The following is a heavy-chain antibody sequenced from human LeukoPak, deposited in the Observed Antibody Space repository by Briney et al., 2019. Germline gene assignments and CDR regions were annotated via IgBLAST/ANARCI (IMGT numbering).Heavy chain of an antibody. V-gene: IGHV3-30*04. J-gene: IGHJ4*02. D-gene: IGHD3-22*01. CDR3: ARSQLLYYYDSSGYYGSFDY. Sequence: GGSLRLSCAASGFTFSSYAMHWVRQAPGKGLEWVAVISYDGSNKYYADSVKGRFTISRDNSKNTLYLQMNSLRAEDTAVYYCARSQLLYYYDSSGYYGSFDYWGQGTLVTVSS. CDR1: GFTFSSYA. CDR2: ISYDGSNK.